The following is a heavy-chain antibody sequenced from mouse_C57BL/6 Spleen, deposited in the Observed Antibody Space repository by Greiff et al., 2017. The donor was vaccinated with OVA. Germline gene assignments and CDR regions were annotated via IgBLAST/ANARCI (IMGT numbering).Heavy chain of an antibody. V-gene: IGHV1-59*01. CDR3: ARRGLITTVVADFDY. J-gene: IGHJ2*01. D-gene: IGHD1-1*01. Sequence: QVQLQQPGAELVRPGTSVKLSCKASGYTFTSYWMHWVKQRPGQGLEWIGVIDPSDSYTNYNQKFKGKATLTVDTSSSTAYMQLSSLTSEDSAVYYCARRGLITTVVADFDYWGQGTTLTVSS. CDR2: IDPSDSYT. CDR1: GYTFTSYW.